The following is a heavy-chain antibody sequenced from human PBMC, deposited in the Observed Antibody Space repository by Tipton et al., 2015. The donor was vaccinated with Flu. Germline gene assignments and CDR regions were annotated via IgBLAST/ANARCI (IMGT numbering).Heavy chain of an antibody. Sequence: TLSLTCTVSGASISSFYWSWIRQPAGKGLEWIGRIYTSGSTNYNPSLKSRVTMSVDTSKNQFSLKLSSVTAADTAVYYCAREAGTTIANWFDPWGQGTLVTVSS. J-gene: IGHJ5*02. D-gene: IGHD1-7*01. V-gene: IGHV4-4*07. CDR2: IYTSGST. CDR1: GASISSFY. CDR3: AREAGTTIANWFDP.